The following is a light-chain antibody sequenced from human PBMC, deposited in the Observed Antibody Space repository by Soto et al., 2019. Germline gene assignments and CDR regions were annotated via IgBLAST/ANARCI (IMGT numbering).Light chain of an antibody. CDR2: GAS. Sequence: EIQMTQSRACLSAWLGDIVSITCRASQGISTWLAWYQQKAGKAPNLLIYGASNLHSGVPSRFSGSGSGTNFTLTISSLQPEDFATYYCQQANSFPITFGQGTRLEI. CDR3: QQANSFPIT. CDR1: QGISTW. V-gene: IGKV1-12*01. J-gene: IGKJ5*01.